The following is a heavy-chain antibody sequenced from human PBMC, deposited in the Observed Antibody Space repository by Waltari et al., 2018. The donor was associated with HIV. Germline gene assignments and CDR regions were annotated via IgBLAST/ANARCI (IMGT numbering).Heavy chain of an antibody. V-gene: IGHV3-33*01. CDR2: IYYDGSKK. D-gene: IGHD5-18*01. Sequence: QVQLVGSGGGVVQPGRSLRRSCEASGFTFKTFAMNWGRQAPGTGLEWVGNIYYDGSKKFYGDSVRGRFTISRDNSKQILYLQMNSLRVEDTALYYCARDYNYAPDYWGQGTLVVVSS. CDR1: GFTFKTFA. CDR3: ARDYNYAPDY. J-gene: IGHJ4*02.